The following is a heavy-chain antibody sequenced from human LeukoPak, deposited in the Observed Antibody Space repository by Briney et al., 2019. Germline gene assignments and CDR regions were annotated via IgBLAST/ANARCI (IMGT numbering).Heavy chain of an antibody. CDR1: GFSISDNA. Sequence: GGSLRLSCTASGFSISDNAMHWARQAPGRGLEWVAYIRYDGNSKNYADSVKGRFTISRDNSRDTLYLQMNSLRGDDTAVYYCTKGDDFGANTRLPKYNWFDPWGQGTLVTVSS. CDR3: TKGDDFGANTRLPKYNWFDP. J-gene: IGHJ5*02. D-gene: IGHD4-23*01. CDR2: IRYDGNSK. V-gene: IGHV3-30*02.